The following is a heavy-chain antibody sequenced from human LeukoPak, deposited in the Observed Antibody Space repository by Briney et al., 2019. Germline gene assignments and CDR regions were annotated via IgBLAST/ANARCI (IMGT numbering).Heavy chain of an antibody. CDR1: GGSISSNNW. CDR3: ARGYYSASRIDY. D-gene: IGHD2-2*01. Sequence: SETLSLTCGVSGGSISSNNWWTRVRQPPGKGLEWIGEIYHSGSTNYNPSLKSRVTISVDKSKNQFSLKLSSVTAADTAVYYCARGYYSASRIDYWGQGALVTISS. CDR2: IYHSGST. J-gene: IGHJ4*02. V-gene: IGHV4-4*02.